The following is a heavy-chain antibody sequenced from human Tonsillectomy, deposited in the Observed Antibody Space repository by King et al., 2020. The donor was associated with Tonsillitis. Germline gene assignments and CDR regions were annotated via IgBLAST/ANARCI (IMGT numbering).Heavy chain of an antibody. CDR1: GFTFNSYW. CDR2: IKQDGSEK. Sequence: VQLVESGGGLVQPGGSLRLSCAASGFTFNSYWMSWVRQAPGKGLEWVANIKQDGSEKYYVDSVKGRFTISRDNAKNSLFLQMNSLRAEDTAVYYCARDGGRRAVAGTAWGQGTLVTVSS. V-gene: IGHV3-7*01. D-gene: IGHD6-19*01. CDR3: ARDGGRRAVAGTA. J-gene: IGHJ5*02.